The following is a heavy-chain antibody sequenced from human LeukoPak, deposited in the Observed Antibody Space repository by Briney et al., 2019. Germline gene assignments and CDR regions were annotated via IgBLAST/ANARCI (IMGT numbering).Heavy chain of an antibody. CDR2: ISAYNGNT. CDR3: ARVEGLGVGGVIKSIDY. J-gene: IGHJ4*02. CDR1: GYTFTSYG. V-gene: IGHV1-18*01. Sequence: ASVKVSCKASGYTFTSYGITWVRQAPGQGLEWMGWISAYNGNTNYAQKLQGRVTMTTDTSTSTAYMELRSLRSDDTAVYYCARVEGLGVGGVIKSIDYGGQGPLVTVSS. D-gene: IGHD3-10*01.